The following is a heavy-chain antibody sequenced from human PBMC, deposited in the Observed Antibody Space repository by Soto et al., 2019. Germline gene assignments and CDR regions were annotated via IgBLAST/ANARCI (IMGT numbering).Heavy chain of an antibody. CDR1: GYTFTRYY. V-gene: IGHV1-46*03. Sequence: QVQLVQSGAEVKKPGASVKVSCKASGYTFTRYYIHWVRQAPGQGLEYMGRIYPSGGSTDNAQKFQGRVTMTRDTSTSTVYMELTSLTSEYTSVYCCARVYVGAWSGNYNSGAFDMWGQGTMVTVSS. CDR3: ARVYVGAWSGNYNSGAFDM. CDR2: IYPSGGST. J-gene: IGHJ3*02. D-gene: IGHD3-3*01.